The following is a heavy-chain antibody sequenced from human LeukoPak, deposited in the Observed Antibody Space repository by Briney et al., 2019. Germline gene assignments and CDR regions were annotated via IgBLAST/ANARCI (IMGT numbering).Heavy chain of an antibody. Sequence: SETLSLNCTVSGVSISSYYWRWLPQPPGKGRVGCGYLNYSGSTNYNPSFKSRVTISVDTSKNQFSLKLITVTAADTAVYYCARVYSSSWFGWFDPWGQGTLVTVSS. J-gene: IGHJ5*02. V-gene: IGHV4-59*01. CDR1: GVSISSYY. CDR2: LNYSGST. CDR3: ARVYSSSWFGWFDP. D-gene: IGHD6-13*01.